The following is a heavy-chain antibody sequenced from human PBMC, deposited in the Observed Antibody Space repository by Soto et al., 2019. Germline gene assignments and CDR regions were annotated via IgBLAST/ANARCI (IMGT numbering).Heavy chain of an antibody. V-gene: IGHV3-30-3*01. CDR1: GFTFSSYA. CDR3: ARDLLGYSYGPLLYYYGMDV. D-gene: IGHD5-18*01. Sequence: QVQLVESGGGVVQPGRSLRLSCAASGFTFSSYAMHWVRQAPGKGLEWVAVISYDGSNKYYADSVKGRFTISRDNSKNTLYLQMNSLRAEDTAVYYCARDLLGYSYGPLLYYYGMDVWGQVTTVTVSS. J-gene: IGHJ6*02. CDR2: ISYDGSNK.